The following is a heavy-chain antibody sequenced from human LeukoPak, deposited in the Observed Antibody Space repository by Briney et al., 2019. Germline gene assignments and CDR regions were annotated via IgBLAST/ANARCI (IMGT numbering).Heavy chain of an antibody. J-gene: IGHJ4*02. V-gene: IGHV1-69*06. CDR3: ARDRHLDYGGNWGYFDY. D-gene: IGHD4-23*01. Sequence: ASVKVSCKASGDTFSSYAITWVRQAPGQGLEWMGGIIPMFGTANYAQKFQGRVTITADKSTSTAYMELSSLRSEDTAVYYCARDRHLDYGGNWGYFDYWGQGTLVTVSS. CDR2: IIPMFGTA. CDR1: GDTFSSYA.